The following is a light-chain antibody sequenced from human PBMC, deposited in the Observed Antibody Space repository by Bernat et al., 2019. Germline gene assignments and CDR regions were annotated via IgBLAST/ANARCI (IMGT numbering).Light chain of an antibody. CDR3: QQSYSIPWT. CDR1: QPITNY. CDR2: AAT. J-gene: IGKJ1*01. V-gene: IGKV1-39*01. Sequence: IQMTQSPSSLSASVGDRVTITCRASQPITNYLNWYQQKPGKAPKLLIYAATTFQRGVPSSFSGSGSGTDFTLTISSLQPEDFATYYCQQSYSIPWTCGQRTTMYIK.